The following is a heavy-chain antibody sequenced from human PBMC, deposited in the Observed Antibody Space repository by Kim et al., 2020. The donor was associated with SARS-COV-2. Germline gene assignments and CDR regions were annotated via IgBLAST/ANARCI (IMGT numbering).Heavy chain of an antibody. D-gene: IGHD1-26*01. V-gene: IGHV4-39*01. J-gene: IGHJ4*02. CDR3: ARRIRSYHFDY. Sequence: SETLSLTCTVSGGSISSSSYYWGWIRQPPGKGLEWIGSIYYSGSTYYNPSLKSRVTISVDTSKNQFSLKLSSVTAADTAVYYCARRIRSYHFDYWGQGTLVTVSS. CDR1: GGSISSSSYY. CDR2: IYYSGST.